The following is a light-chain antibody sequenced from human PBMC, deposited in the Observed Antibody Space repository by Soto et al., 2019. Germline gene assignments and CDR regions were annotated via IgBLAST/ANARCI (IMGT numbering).Light chain of an antibody. CDR1: SSDVGGYNY. V-gene: IGLV2-14*01. Sequence: QSVLTQPPSASGSPGQSVTISCTGTSSDVGGYNYVSWYQHHPGKAPKVMIYEVTNRPSGVSNRFSGSKSGNTASLTISGLLAEDEADYYCSSYTSSSTYVFGTGTKLTVL. CDR3: SSYTSSSTYV. J-gene: IGLJ1*01. CDR2: EVT.